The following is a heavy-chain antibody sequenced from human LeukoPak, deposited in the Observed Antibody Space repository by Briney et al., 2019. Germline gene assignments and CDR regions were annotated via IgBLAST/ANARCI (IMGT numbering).Heavy chain of an antibody. D-gene: IGHD2-15*01. J-gene: IGHJ5*02. Sequence: SETLSLTSTVSGASISAYYWSWIRQPPGKGLEWIGYIHYSGNTKYSSSLKSRVTTSVDTSRSQFSLKLSSVTAADTAVYYCARGVGCSGGTCYSVYWLDPWGQGTLVTVSS. CDR3: ARGVGCSGGTCYSVYWLDP. CDR2: IHYSGNT. V-gene: IGHV4-59*01. CDR1: GASISAYY.